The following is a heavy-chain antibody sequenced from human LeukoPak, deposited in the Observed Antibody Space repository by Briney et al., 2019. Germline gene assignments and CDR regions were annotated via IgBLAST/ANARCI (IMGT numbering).Heavy chain of an antibody. Sequence: ASVKVSCKASGYTFTSYGISWVRQAPGQGLEWMGWISAYNGNTNYAQKLQGRVTMTTDTSTSTAYVELRSLRSDDTAVYYCARDPAYCGGDCYGYYGMDVWGQGTTVTVSS. D-gene: IGHD2-21*02. CDR1: GYTFTSYG. V-gene: IGHV1-18*01. CDR3: ARDPAYCGGDCYGYYGMDV. J-gene: IGHJ6*02. CDR2: ISAYNGNT.